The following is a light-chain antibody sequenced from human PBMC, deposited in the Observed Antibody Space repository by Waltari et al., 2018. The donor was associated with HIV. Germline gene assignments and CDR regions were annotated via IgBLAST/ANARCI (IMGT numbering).Light chain of an antibody. Sequence: QSALTQPASVSGSPGQSITISCTGTSSDVGGYNYVSWYQQHPGRAPKVMIYVVSKRPSGVSNRFSGSKSGNTASLTISGLQDEDEADYYCCSYVGSSTWVFGGGTKLTVL. CDR1: SSDVGGYNY. J-gene: IGLJ3*02. CDR3: CSYVGSSTWV. CDR2: VVS. V-gene: IGLV2-23*02.